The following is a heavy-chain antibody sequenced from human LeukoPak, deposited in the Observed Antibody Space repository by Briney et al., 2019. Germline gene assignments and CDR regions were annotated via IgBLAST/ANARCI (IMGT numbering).Heavy chain of an antibody. CDR1: GGSISSSSSY. D-gene: IGHD5-18*01. CDR3: ARGRIARLPYFDY. J-gene: IGHJ4*02. Sequence: SETLSLTCTVSGGSISSSSSYWGWIRQPPGKGLEWIGSIYYSGSTYYNPSLKSRVTISVDTSKNQFSLKLSSVTAADTAVYYCARGRIARLPYFDYWGQGTLVTVSS. V-gene: IGHV4-39*07. CDR2: IYYSGST.